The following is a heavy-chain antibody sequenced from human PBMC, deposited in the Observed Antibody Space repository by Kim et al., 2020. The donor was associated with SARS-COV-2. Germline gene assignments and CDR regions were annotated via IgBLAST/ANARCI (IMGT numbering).Heavy chain of an antibody. J-gene: IGHJ5*02. CDR1: GLTFSDYG. CDR3: AKPWGTRAETTWFHP. V-gene: IGHV3-23*01. Sequence: GGSLRLSCAASGLTFSDYGMNWLRQAPGKGLEWVSSISGSGDIAYYADSVRGRFTISRDNSKNTLYLHMNSLRGEDTALYYCAKPWGTRAETTWFHPWGQGTLVTVSS. D-gene: IGHD1-1*01. CDR2: ISGSGDIA.